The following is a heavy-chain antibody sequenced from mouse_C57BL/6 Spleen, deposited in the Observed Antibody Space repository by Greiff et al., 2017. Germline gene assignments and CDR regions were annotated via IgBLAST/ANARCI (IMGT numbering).Heavy chain of an antibody. CDR3: ARGWDDYAMDY. D-gene: IGHD4-1*01. CDR1: GFTFSSYT. V-gene: IGHV5-9*04. CDR2: ISGGGGNT. J-gene: IGHJ4*01. Sequence: EVHLVESGGGLVKPGGSLKLSCAASGFTFSSYTMSWVRQTPEKRLEWVATISGGGGNTYYPDSVKGRFTISRDNAKNTLYLQMSSLRSEDTAVYYCARGWDDYAMDYWGQGTSVTVSS.